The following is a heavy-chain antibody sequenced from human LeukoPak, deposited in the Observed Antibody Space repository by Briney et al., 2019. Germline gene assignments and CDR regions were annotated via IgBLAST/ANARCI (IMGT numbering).Heavy chain of an antibody. V-gene: IGHV1-8*01. CDR1: GYTFTSYD. Sequence: GASVKVSCKASGYTFTSYDINWVRQAPGQGLEWMGWMNPNSGNTGYAQKFQGRVTMTRNTSISTAYMELSSLRSEDTAVYYCARRVSLTAGLPGYWGQGTLVTVSS. D-gene: IGHD3-9*01. CDR3: ARRVSLTAGLPGY. CDR2: MNPNSGNT. J-gene: IGHJ4*02.